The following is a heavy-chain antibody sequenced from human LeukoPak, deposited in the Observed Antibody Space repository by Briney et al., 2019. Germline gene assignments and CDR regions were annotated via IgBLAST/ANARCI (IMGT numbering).Heavy chain of an antibody. CDR3: ARGHSSSSGYYYYYMDV. Sequence: SVKVSCKASGGTFISYAISWVRQAPGQGLEWMGGIIPIFGTANYAQKFQGRVTITADESTSTAYMELSSLRSEDTAVYYCARGHSSSSGYYYYYMDVWGKGTTVTVSS. CDR1: GGTFISYA. J-gene: IGHJ6*03. D-gene: IGHD6-13*01. CDR2: IIPIFGTA. V-gene: IGHV1-69*13.